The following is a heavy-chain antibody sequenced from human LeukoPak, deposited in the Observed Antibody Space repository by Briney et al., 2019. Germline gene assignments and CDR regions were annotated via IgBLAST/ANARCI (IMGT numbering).Heavy chain of an antibody. CDR2: IYYSGST. V-gene: IGHV4-39*01. CDR3: ARQDCSSTSCYKGPFDY. Sequence: SETLSLTCTVSGGSISSSSYYWGWIRQPPGKGLEWIGSIYYSGSTYYNPSHKSRVTISVDTSKNPFSLKLSSVTAADTAVYYCARQDCSSTSCYKGPFDYWGQGTLVTVSS. CDR1: GGSISSSSYY. D-gene: IGHD2-2*02. J-gene: IGHJ4*02.